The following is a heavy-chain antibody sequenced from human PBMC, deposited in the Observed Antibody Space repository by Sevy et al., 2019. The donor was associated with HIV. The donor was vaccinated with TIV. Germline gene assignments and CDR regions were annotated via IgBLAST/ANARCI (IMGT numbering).Heavy chain of an antibody. CDR1: GGSISSSSYY. Sequence: SETLSLTCTVSGGSISSSSYYWGWMRQPPGKGLEWIGSIYYSGSTYYNPSLKSRVTISVDTSKNQFSLRLSSVTAADTAVYYCARHGSYDSTGKGAFDIWGQGTMVTVSS. D-gene: IGHD3-22*01. V-gene: IGHV4-39*01. CDR2: IYYSGST. J-gene: IGHJ3*02. CDR3: ARHGSYDSTGKGAFDI.